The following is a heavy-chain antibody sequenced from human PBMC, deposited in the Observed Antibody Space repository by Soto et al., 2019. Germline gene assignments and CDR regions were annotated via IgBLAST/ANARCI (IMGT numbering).Heavy chain of an antibody. CDR1: GGSISSYY. CDR2: IYYSGST. D-gene: IGHD2-21*01. J-gene: IGHJ6*02. CDR3: ARYNEVELWNYYYGMDV. V-gene: IGHV4-59*01. Sequence: SETLSLTCTVSGGSISSYYWSWIRQPPGKGLEWIGYIYYSGSTNYNPSLKSRVTISVDTSKNQFSLKLSSVTAADTAVYYCARYNEVELWNYYYGMDVWGQGTTVTVSS.